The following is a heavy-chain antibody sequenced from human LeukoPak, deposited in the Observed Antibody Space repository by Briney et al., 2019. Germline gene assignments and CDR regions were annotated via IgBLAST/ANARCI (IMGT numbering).Heavy chain of an antibody. V-gene: IGHV4-59*01. CDR1: CGSFSGYY. J-gene: IGHJ2*01. CDR2: IYYSGST. Sequence: SETLSLTCAVYCGSFSGYYWSWIRQPPGKGLEWIGNIYYSGSTNYNPWLKSRVTISVDTSKNQFSLKLSSVTAADTAVYYCASAEYCSSTSCYLGGHWYFDLWGRGTLVTVSS. CDR3: ASAEYCSSTSCYLGGHWYFDL. D-gene: IGHD2-2*01.